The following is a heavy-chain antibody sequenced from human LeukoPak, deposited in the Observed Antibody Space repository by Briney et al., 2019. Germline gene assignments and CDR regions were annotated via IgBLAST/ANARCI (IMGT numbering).Heavy chain of an antibody. CDR2: ISSSFSTI. Sequence: GGSLRLSCAASGFTFSSYEMNWVRQAPGKGREWAAYISSSFSTIYYADSVTRRLTIPRDNAKNSPYMQMTSMRAEDTAVYYCAGCSIFGVVPRPVGMDVWGQGTTVTVSS. CDR1: GFTFSSYE. D-gene: IGHD3-3*01. CDR3: AGCSIFGVVPRPVGMDV. J-gene: IGHJ6*02. V-gene: IGHV3-48*03.